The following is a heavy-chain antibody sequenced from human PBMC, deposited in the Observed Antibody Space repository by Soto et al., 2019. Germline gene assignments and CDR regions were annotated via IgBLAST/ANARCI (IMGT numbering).Heavy chain of an antibody. D-gene: IGHD6-19*01. V-gene: IGHV3-7*01. CDR1: GFHFSSYW. CDR2: IKEDGSDK. J-gene: IGHJ5*02. CDR3: VVVSLAGS. Sequence: PGGSLRLSCVASGFHFSSYWMSWVRQAPGKGLEWVANIKEDGSDKYYVDSVKGRFTVSRDNAKNSLYLQMNSLRVEDTAVYYCVVVSLAGSSGQGSLVIVSS.